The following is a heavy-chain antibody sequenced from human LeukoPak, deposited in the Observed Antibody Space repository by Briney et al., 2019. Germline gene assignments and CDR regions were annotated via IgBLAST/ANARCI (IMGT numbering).Heavy chain of an antibody. Sequence: GESLKISCKASGYDFTNKWIAWVRQMPGKGLEWMGNIYPGDSDTRYSPSFQGQVTISADKSISTAYLQWSSLKASDTAMYYCARGDFRFDYWGQGTLVTVSS. D-gene: IGHD3-10*01. V-gene: IGHV5-51*01. CDR2: IYPGDSDT. CDR3: ARGDFRFDY. CDR1: GYDFTNKW. J-gene: IGHJ4*02.